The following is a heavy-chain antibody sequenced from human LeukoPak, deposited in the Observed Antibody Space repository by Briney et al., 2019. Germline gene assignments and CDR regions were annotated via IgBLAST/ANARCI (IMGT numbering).Heavy chain of an antibody. J-gene: IGHJ5*02. CDR3: ARDTYYYDSSGYS. V-gene: IGHV3-48*04. CDR2: ISSSGSTI. CDR1: GFTFSSYG. Sequence: PGGSLRLSCAASGFTFSSYGMHWVRQAPGKGLEWVSYISSSGSTIYYADSVKGRFTISRDNAKNSLYLQMNSLRAEDTAVYYCARDTYYYDSSGYSWGQGTLVTVSS. D-gene: IGHD3-22*01.